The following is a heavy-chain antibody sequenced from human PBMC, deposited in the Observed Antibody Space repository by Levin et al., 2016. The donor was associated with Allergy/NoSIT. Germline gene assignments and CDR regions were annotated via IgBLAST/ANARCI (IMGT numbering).Heavy chain of an antibody. CDR1: GGTFNNFNTHA. D-gene: IGHD2-15*01. J-gene: IGHJ5*02. CDR2: IIPFADTT. CDR3: ARAPSLQAYCGGGICGNWFDL. Sequence: SVKVSCKASGGTFNNFNTHAINWVRQAPGQGLEWMGDIIPFADTTTYAQKFQGRVTISADESTSVAYMELSSLTSEDTALYYCARAPSLQAYCGGGICGNWFDLWGRGTLVSVSS. V-gene: IGHV1-69*13.